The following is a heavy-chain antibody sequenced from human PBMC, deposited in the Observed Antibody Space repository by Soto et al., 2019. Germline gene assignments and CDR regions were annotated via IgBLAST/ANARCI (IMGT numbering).Heavy chain of an antibody. CDR1: GGSISSSSYY. Sequence: QLQLQESGPGLVKPSETLSLTCTVSGGSISSSSYYWGWIRQPPGKGLEWIGSIYYSGSTYYNPSLKSRVPISVDTSKNQFSLKLSSVTAADTAVYYCASNRHSLYSSSWYSRWFDPWGQGTLVTVSS. J-gene: IGHJ5*02. CDR3: ASNRHSLYSSSWYSRWFDP. V-gene: IGHV4-39*01. D-gene: IGHD6-13*01. CDR2: IYYSGST.